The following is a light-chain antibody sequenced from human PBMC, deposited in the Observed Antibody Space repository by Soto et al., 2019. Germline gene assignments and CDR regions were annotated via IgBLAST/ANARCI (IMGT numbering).Light chain of an antibody. J-gene: IGLJ1*01. Sequence: SVLTQPPSVSAAPGQKVTISCSGSSSNIGGNSVSWYQQLPGTAPKLPIYDDNKRPSGIPDRFSGSKSGTSASLAISGLRSDDEADYFCATWDDSLNGFYVFGTGTKVTVL. CDR3: ATWDDSLNGFYV. V-gene: IGLV1-51*01. CDR2: DDN. CDR1: SSNIGGNS.